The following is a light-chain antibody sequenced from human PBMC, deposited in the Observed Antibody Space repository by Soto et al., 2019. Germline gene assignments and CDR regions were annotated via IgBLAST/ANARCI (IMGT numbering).Light chain of an antibody. Sequence: LTQPASVSGSPGQSITISCTGTSSDVGGYNYVSWYQQHPGKAPKLMIYDVSNRPSGVSNRFSGSKSGNTASLTISGLQAEDEADYYCSSYTSSSTFVFGTGTKVTVL. J-gene: IGLJ1*01. CDR1: SSDVGGYNY. V-gene: IGLV2-14*01. CDR3: SSYTSSSTFV. CDR2: DVS.